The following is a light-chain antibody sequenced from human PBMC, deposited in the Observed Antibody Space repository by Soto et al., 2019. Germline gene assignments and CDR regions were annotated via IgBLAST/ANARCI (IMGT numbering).Light chain of an antibody. V-gene: IGKV1-5*03. CDR2: KAS. CDR3: QQLNSYPLIT. Sequence: DIQMTQSRSTLSGSVGDRVTITFRASQTISSWLAWYQQKPGKAPKLLIYKASTLKSGVPSRFSGSGSGTDFTLTISSLQPEDFATYYCQQLNSYPLITFGQGTRLEIK. J-gene: IGKJ5*01. CDR1: QTISSW.